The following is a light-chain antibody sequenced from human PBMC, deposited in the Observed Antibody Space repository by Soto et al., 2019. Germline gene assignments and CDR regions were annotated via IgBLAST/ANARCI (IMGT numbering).Light chain of an antibody. Sequence: EVVLTQSPGTLSLSPGERATLSCRASQSISSSYLAWYQQKPGQAPRLLIYGASSRATGIPDRFSGSGSGTDFTLTISRLETEDFAVYYCQQYSVSPRTFGPGTKVDIK. CDR3: QQYSVSPRT. J-gene: IGKJ3*01. CDR2: GAS. CDR1: QSISSSY. V-gene: IGKV3-20*01.